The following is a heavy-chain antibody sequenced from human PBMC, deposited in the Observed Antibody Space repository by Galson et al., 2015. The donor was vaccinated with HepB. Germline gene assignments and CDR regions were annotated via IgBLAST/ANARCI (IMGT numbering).Heavy chain of an antibody. CDR2: ISYNGSNG. Sequence: SLRLSCAASGFTFSRYAMHWVRQAPGKGLEWVAIISYNGSNGNYADSVRGRFTISRDNSRDTLYVQMDSLKTEDTAVYYCAKRDVAYRSSSRGFDYWGQGTRVTVSS. D-gene: IGHD6-6*01. CDR1: GFTFSRYA. J-gene: IGHJ4*02. V-gene: IGHV3-30*18. CDR3: AKRDVAYRSSSRGFDY.